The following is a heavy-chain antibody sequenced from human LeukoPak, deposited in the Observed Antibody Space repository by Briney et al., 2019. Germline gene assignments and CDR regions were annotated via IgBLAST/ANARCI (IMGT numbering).Heavy chain of an antibody. V-gene: IGHV5-10-1*01. J-gene: IGHJ6*02. CDR2: IDPSDSYT. Sequence: GESLKISCKGSGYSFTSYWISWVRQMPGKGLEWVGRIDPSDSYTNYSPSFQGHVTISADKSISTAYLQWSSLKASDTAMYYCARVAMVRGVYYYYYYGMDVWGQGTTVTVSS. CDR1: GYSFTSYW. D-gene: IGHD3-10*01. CDR3: ARVAMVRGVYYYYYYGMDV.